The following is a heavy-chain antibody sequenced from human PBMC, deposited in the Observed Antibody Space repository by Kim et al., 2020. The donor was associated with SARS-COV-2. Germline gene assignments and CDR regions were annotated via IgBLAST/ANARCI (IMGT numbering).Heavy chain of an antibody. J-gene: IGHJ4*02. CDR1: GYTFTSYA. V-gene: IGHV1-3*01. CDR2: INAGNGNT. Sequence: ASVKVSCKASGYTFTSYAMHWVRQPPGQRLEWMGWINAGNGNTKYSQKFQGRVTITRDTSASTAYMELSSLRSEDTAVYYCARGPWGSPHYGDGGYWGQGTRVTVTS. CDR3: ARGPWGSPHYGDGGY. D-gene: IGHD4-17*01.